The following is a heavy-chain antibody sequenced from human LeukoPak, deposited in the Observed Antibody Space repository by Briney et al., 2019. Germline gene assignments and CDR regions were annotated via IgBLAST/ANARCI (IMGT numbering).Heavy chain of an antibody. J-gene: IGHJ4*02. V-gene: IGHV3-23*01. CDR1: GFTFSSYA. Sequence: PGGSLRLSCAASGFTFSSYAMTWVRQAPGKGLEWLSGISGSSGNTYYADSVKGRFTISRDNSKNTLYLQMNSLRADDTAVYYCAKIKWPHFDYWGQGTLVTVSS. CDR2: ISGSSGNT. D-gene: IGHD5-12*01. CDR3: AKIKWPHFDY.